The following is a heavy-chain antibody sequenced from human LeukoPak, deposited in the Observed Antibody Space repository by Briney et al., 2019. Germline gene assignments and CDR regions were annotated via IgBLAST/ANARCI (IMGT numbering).Heavy chain of an antibody. V-gene: IGHV3-13*01. CDR3: VRDTAVAAKFGNWHFDL. CDR2: IGTAGDT. CDR1: GFTFSRYD. J-gene: IGHJ2*01. D-gene: IGHD2-21*02. Sequence: QPGGSLRLSCAASGFTFSRYDMHWVRQDTGRGLEWVSAIGTAGDTYYPGSVKGRFTISRENAKNSLYLQMNSLRAEDTAVYYCVRDTAVAAKFGNWHFDLWGRGTLVTASS.